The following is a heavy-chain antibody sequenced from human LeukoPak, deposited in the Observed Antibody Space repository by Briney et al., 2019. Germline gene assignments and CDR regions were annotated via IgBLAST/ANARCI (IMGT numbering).Heavy chain of an antibody. D-gene: IGHD3-16*01. CDR3: ATVLGKVHYYYYGMDV. CDR2: FDPEDGET. Sequence: ASVKVSCKVSGYTLTELSMHWVRQAPGKGLEWMGGFDPEDGETIYAQKFQGRVTVTEDTSTDTAYMELSSLRSEDTAVYYCATVLGKVHYYYYGMDVWGQGTTVTVSS. CDR1: GYTLTELS. V-gene: IGHV1-24*01. J-gene: IGHJ6*02.